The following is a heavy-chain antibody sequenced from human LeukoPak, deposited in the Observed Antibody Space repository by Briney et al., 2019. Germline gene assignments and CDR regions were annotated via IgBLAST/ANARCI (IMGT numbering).Heavy chain of an antibody. Sequence: PGGSLRLSCLTSGFTLSTNAMSWVRQAPGKGLEWVGRIKSKTDGGTTDYAAPVKGRFTISRDDSKNTLYLQMNSLKTEDTAVYYCTTAVYCSSTSCYPFDYWGQGTLVTVSS. CDR3: TTAVYCSSTSCYPFDY. D-gene: IGHD2-2*01. J-gene: IGHJ4*02. V-gene: IGHV3-15*01. CDR2: IKSKTDGGTT. CDR1: GFTLSTNA.